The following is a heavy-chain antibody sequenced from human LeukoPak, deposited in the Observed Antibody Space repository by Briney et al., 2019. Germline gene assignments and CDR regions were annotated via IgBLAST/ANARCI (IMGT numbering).Heavy chain of an antibody. D-gene: IGHD1-1*01. CDR1: GFTFSSYG. Sequence: PGGSLRLSCAASGFTFSSYGMHWVRQAPGKGLEWVAVIWYDGSNKYYADSVKGRFTISRDNAKNSLYLQMNSLRAEDTAVYYCASEQLGHDAFDMWGQGTRVTVSS. V-gene: IGHV3-33*01. CDR2: IWYDGSNK. J-gene: IGHJ3*02. CDR3: ASEQLGHDAFDM.